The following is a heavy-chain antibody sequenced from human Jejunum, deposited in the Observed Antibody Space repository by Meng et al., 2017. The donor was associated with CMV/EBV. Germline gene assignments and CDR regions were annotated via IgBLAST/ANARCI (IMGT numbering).Heavy chain of an antibody. CDR3: AKDVAVAGHFDS. Sequence: QVQLVESGGGVVQPGESLRLSCAASGFNFNSYGMHWVRQAPGKGLEWLAFIRNDGTNKYYADSVKGRFFILRDTSKNTVYLQLNSLRIEDTAMYYCAKDVAVAGHFDSWGQGTLVTASS. D-gene: IGHD6-19*01. J-gene: IGHJ4*02. CDR2: IRNDGTNK. V-gene: IGHV3-30*02. CDR1: GFNFNSYG.